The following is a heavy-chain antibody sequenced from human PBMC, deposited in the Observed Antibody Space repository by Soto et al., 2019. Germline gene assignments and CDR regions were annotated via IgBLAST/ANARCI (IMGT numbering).Heavy chain of an antibody. Sequence: GGSLRLSCAASGFTFSSYAMSWVRQAPGKGLEWVSAISGSGGSTYYADSVKGRFTISRDNSKNTLYLQMNSLRAEDTAVYYCAKDGLYDYVWGSYRYDYWGQGTLVTVSS. CDR2: ISGSGGST. J-gene: IGHJ4*02. V-gene: IGHV3-23*01. CDR3: AKDGLYDYVWGSYRYDY. CDR1: GFTFSSYA. D-gene: IGHD3-16*02.